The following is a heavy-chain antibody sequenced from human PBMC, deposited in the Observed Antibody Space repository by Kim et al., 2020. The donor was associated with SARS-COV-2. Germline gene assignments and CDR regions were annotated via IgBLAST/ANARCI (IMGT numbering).Heavy chain of an antibody. CDR1: GYTFTSYG. J-gene: IGHJ4*02. V-gene: IGHV1-18*01. CDR2: ISAYNGNT. D-gene: IGHD5-12*01. CDR3: ARGLRRWLRLGYYFDY. Sequence: ASVKVSCKASGYTFTSYGISWVRQAPGQGLEWMGWISAYNGNTNYAQKLQGRVTMTTDTSTSTAYMELRSLRSDDTAVYYCARGLRRWLRLGYYFDYWGQGTLVTVSS.